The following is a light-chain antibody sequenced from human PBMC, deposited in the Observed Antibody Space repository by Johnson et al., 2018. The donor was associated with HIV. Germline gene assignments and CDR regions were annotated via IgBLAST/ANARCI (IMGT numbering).Light chain of an antibody. CDR3: GTWDSSLSAGRV. Sequence: QSVLTQPPSVSAAPGQKVTISCSGSNSNIGNNYVSWYQQLPGTAPKLLIYDDNKRPSGIPDRFSGSKSGTSATLGITGLQTGDEADYYCGTWDSSLSAGRVFGTWTKVTVL. J-gene: IGLJ1*01. CDR1: NSNIGNNY. V-gene: IGLV1-51*01. CDR2: DDN.